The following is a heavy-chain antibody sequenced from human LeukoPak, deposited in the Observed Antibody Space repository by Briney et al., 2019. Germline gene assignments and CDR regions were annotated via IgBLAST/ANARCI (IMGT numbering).Heavy chain of an antibody. Sequence: SETLSLTCAVSGYSIISGYYWGWIRQPPGRGLEWIGSIYHRGSAFYNPSLKSRVTISLDTSKNQFSLNLSSVTAADTAVFYCARVFGSSGQPWSWGQGTLVTVSS. V-gene: IGHV4-38-2*01. D-gene: IGHD3-10*01. CDR2: IYHRGSA. CDR1: GYSIISGYY. J-gene: IGHJ5*02. CDR3: ARVFGSSGQPWS.